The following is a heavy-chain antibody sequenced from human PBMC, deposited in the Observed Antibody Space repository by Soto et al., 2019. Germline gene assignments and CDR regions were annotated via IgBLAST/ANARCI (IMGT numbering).Heavy chain of an antibody. J-gene: IGHJ6*03. CDR3: ATHSGYDPPYYYYMDV. Sequence: PGESLKISCKGSGYSFTSYWIGWVRQMPGKGLEWMGIIYPGDSDTRYSPSFQGQVTISADKSISTAYLQWSSLKASDTAMYYCATHSGYDPPYYYYMDVWGKGTTVTVSS. D-gene: IGHD5-12*01. CDR1: GYSFTSYW. CDR2: IYPGDSDT. V-gene: IGHV5-51*01.